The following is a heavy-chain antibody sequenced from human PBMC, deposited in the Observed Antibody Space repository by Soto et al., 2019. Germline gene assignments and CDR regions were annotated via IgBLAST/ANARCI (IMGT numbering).Heavy chain of an antibody. CDR1: VGSISSGGYY. V-gene: IGHV4-31*03. D-gene: IGHD2-2*01. CDR3: ARAVTLGYCSSTSCYGAFHS. CDR2: IYYSGST. J-gene: IGHJ3*02. Sequence: PWETLSLTCTFSVGSISSGGYYCSWIRQHPGKGLEWIGYIYYSGSTYYNPSLKSRVTISVDTSKNQFSLKLSSVTAADTAVYYCARAVTLGYCSSTSCYGAFHSWGQGTMVIVS.